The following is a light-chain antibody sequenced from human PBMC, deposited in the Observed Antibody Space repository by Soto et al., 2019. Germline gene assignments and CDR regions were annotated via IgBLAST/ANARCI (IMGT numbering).Light chain of an antibody. CDR3: QQYSRWPT. Sequence: IVMTHSPATLSVSPWERATLCFRASQSVSRNLAWYQQKPGQAPRLLIYSASTRATGIPARFSGSGSGTEFTLTISSLQAEDFAVYYCQQYSRWPTFGQGTKVDIK. CDR2: SAS. J-gene: IGKJ1*01. V-gene: IGKV3-15*01. CDR1: QSVSRN.